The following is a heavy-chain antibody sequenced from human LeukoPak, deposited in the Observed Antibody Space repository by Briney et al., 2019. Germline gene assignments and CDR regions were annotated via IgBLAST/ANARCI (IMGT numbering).Heavy chain of an antibody. Sequence: GGSLRLSCAASGFTFSSYWVSWVRQAPGRGLEWVANIKQDGSEKYYVDSVKGRFTISRDNAKNSLYLQMNSLRAEDTAVYYCARDFWGASDYWGQGTLVTVSS. V-gene: IGHV3-7*01. J-gene: IGHJ4*02. CDR1: GFTFSSYW. D-gene: IGHD1-26*01. CDR2: IKQDGSEK. CDR3: ARDFWGASDY.